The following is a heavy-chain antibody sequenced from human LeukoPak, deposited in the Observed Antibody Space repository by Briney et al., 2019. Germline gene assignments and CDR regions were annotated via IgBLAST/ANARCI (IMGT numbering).Heavy chain of an antibody. CDR1: GFTFSSYS. J-gene: IGHJ4*02. Sequence: QPGGSLRLTCSASGFTFSSYSKNWVRQAPGKGLEWVSYISSSSGTIYYADSVKGRFTISRDNAKKSLYLQMNSLRAEDTAVYYCARDMRYRCELGGEYRGQGTVFTVSS. CDR2: ISSSSGTI. V-gene: IGHV3-48*01. D-gene: IGHD3-16*01. CDR3: ARDMRYRCELGGEY.